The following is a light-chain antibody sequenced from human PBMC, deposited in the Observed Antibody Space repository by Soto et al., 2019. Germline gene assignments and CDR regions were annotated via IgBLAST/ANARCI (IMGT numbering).Light chain of an antibody. V-gene: IGKV3-20*01. CDR2: GAS. CDR1: QSINNNS. J-gene: IGKJ1*01. Sequence: EIVLTQSPGTLSLSPGERATLSCRASQSINNNSLAWYQQKRGQAPRLLIYGASSRATGIPDRFSGGGSGTDFTLTISRLEAEDFAIYYCQQYGGSPRTFGQGTKVEIK. CDR3: QQYGGSPRT.